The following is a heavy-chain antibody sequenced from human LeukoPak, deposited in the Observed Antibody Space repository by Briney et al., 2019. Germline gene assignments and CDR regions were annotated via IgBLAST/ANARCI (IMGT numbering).Heavy chain of an antibody. CDR3: ASPNIQLRRTVVTPAHAFDI. D-gene: IGHD4-23*01. V-gene: IGHV3-53*01. CDR1: GFTFSSYA. J-gene: IGHJ3*02. Sequence: GGSLRLSCAASGFTFSSYAMSWVRQAPGKGLEWVSVIYSGGSTYYADSVKGRFTISRDNSKNTLYLQMNSLRAEDTAVYYCASPNIQLRRTVVTPAHAFDIWGQGTMVTVSS. CDR2: IYSGGST.